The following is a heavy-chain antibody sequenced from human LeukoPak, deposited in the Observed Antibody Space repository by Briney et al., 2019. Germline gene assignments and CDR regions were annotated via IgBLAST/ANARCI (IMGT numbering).Heavy chain of an antibody. CDR2: ISGSGGST. V-gene: IGHV3-23*01. Sequence: GGSLRLSCAASEFIFSTYAMSWVRQAPGKGLEWVSAISGSGGSTYYADSVKGRFTISRDNSKNTLYLQMNSLRAEDTAVYYCAKATRCSGGSCYAAFDIWGQGTMVTVSS. CDR3: AKATRCSGGSCYAAFDI. D-gene: IGHD2-15*01. CDR1: EFIFSTYA. J-gene: IGHJ3*02.